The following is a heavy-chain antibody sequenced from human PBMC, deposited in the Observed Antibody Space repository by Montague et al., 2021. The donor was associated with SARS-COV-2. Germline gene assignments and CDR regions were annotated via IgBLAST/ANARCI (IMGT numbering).Heavy chain of an antibody. J-gene: IGHJ6*02. D-gene: IGHD7-27*01. Sequence: PALVKPTQTLTLTCTFSGFSLRTAETCVSWIRQPPGKAPQWLARIDWDGDKYYSRTLETRVSISTDTAKTQVVLTMTNVDPMDTATYYCARLSGVAPRCYYEGMGAWGQGTAVTVSS. CDR2: IDWDGDK. CDR1: GFSLRTAETC. CDR3: ARLSGVAPRCYYEGMGA. V-gene: IGHV2-70*11.